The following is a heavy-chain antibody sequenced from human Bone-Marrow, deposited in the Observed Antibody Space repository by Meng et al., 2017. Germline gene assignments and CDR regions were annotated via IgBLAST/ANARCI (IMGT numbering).Heavy chain of an antibody. V-gene: IGHV1-2*02. CDR3: ARDRASGSYDN. J-gene: IGHJ4*02. D-gene: IGHD1-26*01. Sequence: ASVKVSCKASGGTFSSYAISWVRQAPGQGLEWMGWINPNSGGTNYAQKFQGRVTMTRDTSISTAYMELGRLRSEGTAVYYCARDRASGSYDNWGQGTLVTVSS. CDR2: INPNSGGT. CDR1: GGTFSSYA.